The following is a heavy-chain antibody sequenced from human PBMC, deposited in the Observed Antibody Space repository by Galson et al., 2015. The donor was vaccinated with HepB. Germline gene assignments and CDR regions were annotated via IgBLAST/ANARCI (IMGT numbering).Heavy chain of an antibody. Sequence: ETLSLTCTVSGGSISSYYWSWIRQPPGKGLEWIGYIYYSGSTNYNPSLKSRVTISVDTSKNQFSLKLSSVTAADTAVYYCARYLNLRLLDYWGQGTLVTVSS. CDR3: ARYLNLRLLDY. CDR2: IYYSGST. D-gene: IGHD5/OR15-5a*01. CDR1: GGSISSYY. J-gene: IGHJ4*02. V-gene: IGHV4-59*01.